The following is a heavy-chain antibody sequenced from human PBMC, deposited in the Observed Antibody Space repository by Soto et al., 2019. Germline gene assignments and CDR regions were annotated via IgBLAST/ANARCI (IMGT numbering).Heavy chain of an antibody. CDR2: INHSGST. V-gene: IGHV4-34*01. J-gene: IGHJ1*01. CDR1: GGSFSGYY. D-gene: IGHD4-17*01. Sequence: SETLSLTCAVYGGSFSGYYWSWIRQPPGKGLEWIGEINHSGSTNYNLSLKSRVTISVDTSKNQFSLKLSSVTAADTAVYYCARGRRGYGDYVLTFQHWGQGTLVTVSS. CDR3: ARGRRGYGDYVLTFQH.